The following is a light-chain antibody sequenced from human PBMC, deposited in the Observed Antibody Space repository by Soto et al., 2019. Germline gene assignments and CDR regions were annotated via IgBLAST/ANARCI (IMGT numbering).Light chain of an antibody. CDR1: QSISSY. J-gene: IGKJ4*01. Sequence: DIPLTQSQSSLSGSLGDGITIXYRASQSISSYLNWYQQKPRKAPKLLIYFAFNLESGVPSRFSGSGSGTEFTLTISSLQPDDFATYYCQQYNSSPLTFGGGTKVDIK. CDR2: FAF. V-gene: IGKV1-39*01. CDR3: QQYNSSPLT.